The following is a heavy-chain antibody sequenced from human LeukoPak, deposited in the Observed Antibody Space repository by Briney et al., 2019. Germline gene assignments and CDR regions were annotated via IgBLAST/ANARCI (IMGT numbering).Heavy chain of an antibody. V-gene: IGHV1-18*01. CDR2: ISAYNGNT. D-gene: IGHD6-13*01. Sequence: VASVKVSCKASGYTFSSYGISWVRQAPGQGLEWMGWISAYNGNTNYAQKLQGRVTMTTDTSTSTAYMELRSLRSDDTAVYCCARVRIEQQPYDYWGQGTLVTVSS. J-gene: IGHJ4*02. CDR1: GYTFSSYG. CDR3: ARVRIEQQPYDY.